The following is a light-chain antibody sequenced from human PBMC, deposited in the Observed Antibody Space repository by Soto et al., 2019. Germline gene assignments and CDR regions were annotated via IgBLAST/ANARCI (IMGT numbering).Light chain of an antibody. Sequence: QPVLTQSPSASASLGASVKLTCTLTSGHNKYAIAWHQQQPEKGPRYLMKFTSDGRHTKGDGIPDRFSGSSSGAERYLTISNLRSEDEADYYCQTWGTGIQVFGGGTKVTVL. V-gene: IGLV4-69*01. CDR2: FTSDGRH. CDR1: SGHNKYA. CDR3: QTWGTGIQV. J-gene: IGLJ2*01.